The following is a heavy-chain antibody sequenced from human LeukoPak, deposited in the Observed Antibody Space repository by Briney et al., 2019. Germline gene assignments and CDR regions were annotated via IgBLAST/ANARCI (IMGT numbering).Heavy chain of an antibody. CDR2: IIPIFGTA. D-gene: IGHD5-18*01. CDR3: ARDRMDTGTYFDY. Sequence: SVKVSCKASGGTFSSYAISWVRQAPGQGLEWMGGIIPIFGTANYAQKFQGRVTITADESTSTAYMELRSLRSDDTAMYYCARDRMDTGTYFDYWGQGTLVTVSS. J-gene: IGHJ4*02. CDR1: GGTFSSYA. V-gene: IGHV1-69*13.